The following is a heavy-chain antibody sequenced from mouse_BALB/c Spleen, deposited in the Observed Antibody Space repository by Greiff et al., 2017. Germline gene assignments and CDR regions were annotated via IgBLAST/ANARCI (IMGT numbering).Heavy chain of an antibody. J-gene: IGHJ2*01. CDR3: ARSITTGYYFDY. Sequence: EVKVEESGPSLVKPSQTLSLTCSVTGDSITSGYWNWIRKFPGNKLEYMGYISYSGSTYYNPSLKSRISITRDTSKNQYYLQLNSVTTEDTATYYCARSITTGYYFDYWGQGTTLTVSS. V-gene: IGHV3-8*02. CDR2: ISYSGST. D-gene: IGHD1-2*01. CDR1: GDSITSGY.